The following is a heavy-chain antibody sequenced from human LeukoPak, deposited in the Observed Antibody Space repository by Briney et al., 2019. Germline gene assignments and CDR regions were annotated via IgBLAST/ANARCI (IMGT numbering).Heavy chain of an antibody. CDR1: GGSISSGSYY. CDR2: IYTSGST. CDR3: ARARGINYYGSGNYDAFDI. V-gene: IGHV4-61*02. Sequence: SQTLSLTCTVSGGSISSGSYYWSWIRQPAGKGLEWIGRIYTSGSTNYNPSLKSRVTISVDTSKNQFSLKLSSVTAADTAVYYCARARGINYYGSGNYDAFDIWGQGTMVTVSS. J-gene: IGHJ3*02. D-gene: IGHD3-10*01.